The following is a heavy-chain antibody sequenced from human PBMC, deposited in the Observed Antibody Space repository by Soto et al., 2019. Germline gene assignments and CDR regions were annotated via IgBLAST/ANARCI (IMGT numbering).Heavy chain of an antibody. CDR3: ARQAVAGIYYYYYYGMDV. V-gene: IGHV4-34*01. Sequence: PSETLSLTXAVYGGSFSGYYWSWIRQPPGKGLEWIGEINHSGSTNYNPSLKSRVTISVDTSKNQFSLKLSSVTAADTAVYYCARQAVAGIYYYYYYGMDVWGQGTTVTVSS. CDR1: GGSFSGYY. D-gene: IGHD6-19*01. J-gene: IGHJ6*02. CDR2: INHSGST.